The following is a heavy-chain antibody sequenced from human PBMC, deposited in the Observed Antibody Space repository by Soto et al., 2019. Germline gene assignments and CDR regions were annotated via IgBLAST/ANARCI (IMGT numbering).Heavy chain of an antibody. D-gene: IGHD3-10*01. CDR2: TYYRCRFFR. J-gene: IGHJ5*02. CDR3: VRDRYSSSGWFDP. CDR1: GDSVSSYSAA. Sequence: SQTLSLTCAISGDSVSSYSAAWNWIRQSPSGGLEWLGRTYYRCRFFRDYAESVKSRIIINPDTSKNQFSLQLKSVTPEDTAVYYCVRDRYSSSGWFDPWGQGTPVTVSS. V-gene: IGHV6-1*01.